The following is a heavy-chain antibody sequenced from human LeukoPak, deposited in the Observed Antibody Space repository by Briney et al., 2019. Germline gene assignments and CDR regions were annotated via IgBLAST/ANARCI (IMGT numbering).Heavy chain of an antibody. D-gene: IGHD2-21*02. CDR3: AKDFMALSAYCGGDCPYYFDY. V-gene: IGHV3-23*01. J-gene: IGHJ4*02. CDR1: GFSFSNYA. Sequence: PGGSLRLSCAASGFSFSNYAMSWVRQAPGQGLEWVSTLSGSGDSTYNADSVKGRFTISRDNPKNTLYLQMNSLRAEDTAVYYCAKDFMALSAYCGGDCPYYFDYWGQGTLVTVSS. CDR2: LSGSGDST.